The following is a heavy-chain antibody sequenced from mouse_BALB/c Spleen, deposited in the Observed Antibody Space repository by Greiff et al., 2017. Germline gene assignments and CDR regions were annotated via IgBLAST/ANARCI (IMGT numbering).Heavy chain of an antibody. V-gene: IGHV5-6-4*01. CDR1: GFTFSSYT. Sequence: EVKLVESGGGLVKPGGSLKLSCAASGFTFSSYTMSWVRQTPEKRLEWVATISSGGSYTYYPDSVKGRFTISRDNAKNTLYLQMSSLKSEDTAMYCCTRGYDGGGYYFDYWGQGTTLTVSS. J-gene: IGHJ2*01. D-gene: IGHD2-12*01. CDR3: TRGYDGGGYYFDY. CDR2: ISSGGSYT.